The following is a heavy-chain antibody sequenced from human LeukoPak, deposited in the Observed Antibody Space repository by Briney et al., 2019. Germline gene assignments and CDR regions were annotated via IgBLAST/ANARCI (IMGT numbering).Heavy chain of an antibody. Sequence: SETLSLTCAVYGGSFSGYYWSWIRQPPGKGLEWIGEINHSGSTNYNPSLKSRVTISVDTSKNQFSLKLSSVTAADTAVYYCASSPAGTYYYYGMDVWGQGTTVTVSS. CDR1: GGSFSGYY. V-gene: IGHV4-34*01. J-gene: IGHJ6*02. CDR2: INHSGST. D-gene: IGHD3/OR15-3a*01. CDR3: ASSPAGTYYYYGMDV.